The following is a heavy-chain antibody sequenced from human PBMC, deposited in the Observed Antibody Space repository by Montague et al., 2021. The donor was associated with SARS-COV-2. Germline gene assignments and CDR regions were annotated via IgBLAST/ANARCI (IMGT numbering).Heavy chain of an antibody. D-gene: IGHD3-3*01. V-gene: IGHV4-59*01. Sequence: SENKNYNPSLKSRVTISVDTSKNQFSLKLSSVTAADTAVYYCEGDPWRITIFGVVTSYGRDVWDTGNTVNV. CDR3: EGDPWRITIFGVVTSYGRDV. J-gene: IGHJ6*04. CDR2: SENK.